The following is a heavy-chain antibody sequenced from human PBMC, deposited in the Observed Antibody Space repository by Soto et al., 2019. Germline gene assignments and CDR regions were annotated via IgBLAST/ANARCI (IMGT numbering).Heavy chain of an antibody. CDR3: ARERIGGDGYNLAYWYFDL. D-gene: IGHD5-12*01. J-gene: IGHJ2*01. Sequence: QVQLQESGPGLVKPSQTLSLTCTVSGGSISSGGYYWSWIRQHPGKGLEWIGYIYYSGSTYYNPSLKSRVTISVDTSKNQFSLKLSSVTAADTAVYYCARERIGGDGYNLAYWYFDLWGRGTLVTVSS. CDR2: IYYSGST. CDR1: GGSISSGGYY. V-gene: IGHV4-31*03.